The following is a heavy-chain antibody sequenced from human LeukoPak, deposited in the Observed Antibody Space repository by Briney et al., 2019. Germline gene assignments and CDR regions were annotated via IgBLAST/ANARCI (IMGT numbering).Heavy chain of an antibody. CDR2: INSDGSIT. J-gene: IGHJ4*02. V-gene: IGHV3-74*01. CDR3: AIPLCGTARHDY. D-gene: IGHD1-1*01. Sequence: PGGSLRLSCAASGFTFSSHWMHWVRQAPGKGLVWVSRINSDGSITSYADSVKGRFTISRDNAKDTLYLQMNSLRAENAAVYYCAIPLCGTARHDYWGQGTLVTVSS. CDR1: GFTFSSHW.